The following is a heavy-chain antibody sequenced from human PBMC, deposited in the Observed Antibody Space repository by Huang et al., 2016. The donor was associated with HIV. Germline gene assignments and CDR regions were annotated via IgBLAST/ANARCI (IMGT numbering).Heavy chain of an antibody. CDR3: ARESAASRYFDY. CDR1: GDSISSQY. V-gene: IGHV4-59*11. CDR2: IFYGGST. J-gene: IGHJ4*02. Sequence: QVQLQESGPGLVKPSETLSLTCAVSGDSISSQYWSWIRQPPGKGLGWIGSIFYGGSTNDNPSLKSRVTMSVDTSKNRFSLKLTSVTAADTAVYYCARESAASRYFDYWGLGTLVAVSS.